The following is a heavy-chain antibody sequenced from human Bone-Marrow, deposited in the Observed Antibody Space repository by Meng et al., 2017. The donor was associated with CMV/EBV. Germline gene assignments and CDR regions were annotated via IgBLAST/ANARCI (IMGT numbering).Heavy chain of an antibody. D-gene: IGHD5-12*01. V-gene: IGHV4-4*02. Sequence: AVCGGCDRSRSWWRRGRQPPGKGVEWIGDTYHSGRRNDKPSHKRQDTISVDKSKNQFTLKLNSVAAADTAVYYCERDRKGARNWFDPWGQGTLVTVSS. J-gene: IGHJ5*02. CDR3: ERDRKGARNWFDP. CDR2: TYHSGRR. CDR1: GGCDRSRSW.